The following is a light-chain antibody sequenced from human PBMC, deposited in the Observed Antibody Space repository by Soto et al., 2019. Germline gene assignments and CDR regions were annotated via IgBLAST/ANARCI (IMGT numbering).Light chain of an antibody. CDR2: EVS. CDR1: SSDIGGYNY. Sequence: QSALAQPASVSGSPGQSITVPCTGTSSDIGGYNYVSWYQQHPGEAPKLMIYEVSNRPSGVSNRFSGSKSGNTASLTISGLQADDEADYYCCSRASSITYVFGSGTKVTVL. V-gene: IGLV2-14*01. J-gene: IGLJ1*01. CDR3: CSRASSITYV.